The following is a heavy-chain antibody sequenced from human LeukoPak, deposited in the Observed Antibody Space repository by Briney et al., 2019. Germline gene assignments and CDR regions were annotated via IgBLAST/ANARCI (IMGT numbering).Heavy chain of an antibody. Sequence: SVKLPCKASGGTFSSYAISWVRQAPGQGLEWMGGIIPIFGTANYAQKFQGRVTITADESTSTAYMELSSLRSEDTAVYYCARGVSYYFDYWGQGTLVTVSS. V-gene: IGHV1-69*13. CDR2: IIPIFGTA. CDR3: ARGVSYYFDY. CDR1: GGTFSSYA. J-gene: IGHJ4*02.